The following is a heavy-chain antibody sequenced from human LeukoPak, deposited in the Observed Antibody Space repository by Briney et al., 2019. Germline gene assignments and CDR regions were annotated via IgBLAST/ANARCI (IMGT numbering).Heavy chain of an antibody. CDR3: ASSSTSKYYYYYGMDV. D-gene: IGHD2-2*01. Sequence: SETLSLTCTVSGGSISSYYWSWIRQPPGKGLEWIGYIYYSGSTNYNPSLKSRVTISVDTSKNQFSLKLSSVTAADTAVYYCASSSTSKYYYYYGMDVWGQGTTVTVSS. V-gene: IGHV4-59*01. J-gene: IGHJ6*02. CDR2: IYYSGST. CDR1: GGSISSYY.